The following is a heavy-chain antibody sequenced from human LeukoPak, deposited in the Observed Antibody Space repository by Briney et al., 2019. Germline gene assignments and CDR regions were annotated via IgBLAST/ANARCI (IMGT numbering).Heavy chain of an antibody. D-gene: IGHD6-13*01. CDR3: ARLAVFYSSPFDY. V-gene: IGHV4-61*02. CDR1: GGSISGNYY. J-gene: IGHJ4*02. CDR2: ISPSGST. Sequence: PSQTLSLTCTVSGGSISGNYYWSWIRQPAGKGLEWIGRISPSGSTKYNPSLKSRVTISVDTSKNQFSLRLSSVTAADPAVYYCARLAVFYSSPFDYWGQGTLVTVSS.